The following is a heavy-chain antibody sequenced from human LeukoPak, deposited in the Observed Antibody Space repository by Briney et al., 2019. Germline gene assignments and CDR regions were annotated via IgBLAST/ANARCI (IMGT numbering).Heavy chain of an antibody. CDR2: IYYSGST. CDR1: GGSISSSSYY. Sequence: SETLSLTCTVSGGSISSSSYYWGWIRQPPGKGLEWIGSIYYSGSTYYNPSLKSRVTISVDTSKNQFSLKLSSVTAADTAVYYCARDHRLYDYVWGSYRPYYFDYWGQGTLVTVSS. CDR3: ARDHRLYDYVWGSYRPYYFDY. V-gene: IGHV4-39*07. D-gene: IGHD3-16*02. J-gene: IGHJ4*02.